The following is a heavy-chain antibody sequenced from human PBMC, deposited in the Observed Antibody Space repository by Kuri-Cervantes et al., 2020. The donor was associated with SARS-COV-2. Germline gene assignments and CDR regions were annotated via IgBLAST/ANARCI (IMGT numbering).Heavy chain of an antibody. Sequence: GGSLRLSGAASGFTFSSYAMSWARQAPGKGLEWVSGINWSGVRTGYTDSVKGRFTISRDNAKNSLYLQMNSLRAEDTAFYYCARAGTSGSYLGYWGQGTLVTVSS. CDR2: INWSGVRT. CDR3: ARAGTSGSYLGY. CDR1: GFTFSSYA. J-gene: IGHJ4*02. V-gene: IGHV3-20*04. D-gene: IGHD1-26*01.